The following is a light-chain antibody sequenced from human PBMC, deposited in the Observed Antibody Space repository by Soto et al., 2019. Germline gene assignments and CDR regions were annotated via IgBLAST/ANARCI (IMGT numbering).Light chain of an antibody. V-gene: IGKV1-5*03. CDR2: KAA. CDR3: QQYNSYPWT. CDR1: QSISPW. Sequence: DIQMTQSPSTLSASVGDRVTITCRASQSISPWLAWYQQRPGKAPKLLIYKAATLESGVPSRFSGSESGTEFTLTISSLQPDDFANYYCQQYNSYPWTFGQGTKVEIK. J-gene: IGKJ1*01.